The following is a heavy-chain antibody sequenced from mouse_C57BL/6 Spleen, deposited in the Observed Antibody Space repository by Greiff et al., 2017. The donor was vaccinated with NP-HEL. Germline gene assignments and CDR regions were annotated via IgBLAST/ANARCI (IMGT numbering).Heavy chain of an antibody. V-gene: IGHV1-26*01. CDR2: INPNNGGT. CDR3: ARGTIYDGYAWFAY. D-gene: IGHD2-3*01. J-gene: IGHJ3*01. CDR1: GYTFTDYY. Sequence: EVQLQQSGPELVKPGASVKISCKASGYTFTDYYMNWVKQSHGKSLEWIGDINPNNGGTSYNQKFKGKATLTVDKSSSTAYMELRSLTSEDSAVYYCARGTIYDGYAWFAYWGQGTLVTVSA.